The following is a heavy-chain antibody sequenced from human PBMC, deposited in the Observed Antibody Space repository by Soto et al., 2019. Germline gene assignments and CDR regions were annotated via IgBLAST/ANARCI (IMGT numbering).Heavy chain of an antibody. J-gene: IGHJ5*02. CDR2: MYYSGT. Sequence: QVHLQESGPGLLKPSQTLSLTCTVSGASISTDGYYWSWIRQPPGKGLEWIGYMYYSGTYYNPSRKSRVTTSLDRSNNQISLYLTSVTAADTAVYYCARIGTLLGIVTNNWFDPWGQGTLVTVSS. V-gene: IGHV4-30-4*01. CDR3: ARIGTLLGIVTNNWFDP. D-gene: IGHD3-3*01. CDR1: GASISTDGYY.